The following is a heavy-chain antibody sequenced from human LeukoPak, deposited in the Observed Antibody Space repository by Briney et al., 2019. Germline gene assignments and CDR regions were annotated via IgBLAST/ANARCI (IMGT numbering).Heavy chain of an antibody. V-gene: IGHV4-34*01. D-gene: IGHD3-10*01. J-gene: IGHJ4*02. Sequence: SETLSLTCAAYGGSFSGYYWSWIRQPPGKGLEWIGEINHSGSTNYNPSLKSRVTISVDTSKNQFSLKLSSVTAADTAVYYCARGVRGSGSGRFDYWGQGTLVTVSS. CDR1: GGSFSGYY. CDR2: INHSGST. CDR3: ARGVRGSGSGRFDY.